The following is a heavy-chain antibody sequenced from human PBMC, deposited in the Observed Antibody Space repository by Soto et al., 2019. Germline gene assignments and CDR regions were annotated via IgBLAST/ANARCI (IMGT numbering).Heavy chain of an antibody. J-gene: IGHJ5*02. Sequence: KPSETLSLTCAVYGGSFSGYYWSWIRQPPGKGLEWIGEINHSGSTNYNPSLKSRVTISVDTSKNQFSLKLSSVTAADTAVYYCARGSTHASITIFGVVMRWFDPWGQGTLVTVS. D-gene: IGHD3-3*01. V-gene: IGHV4-34*01. CDR3: ARGSTHASITIFGVVMRWFDP. CDR1: GGSFSGYY. CDR2: INHSGST.